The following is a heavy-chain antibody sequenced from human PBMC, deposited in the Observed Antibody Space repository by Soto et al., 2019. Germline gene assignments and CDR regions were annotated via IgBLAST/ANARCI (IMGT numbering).Heavy chain of an antibody. J-gene: IGHJ6*02. Sequence: ASETLSLTCAVYGGSFSGYYWSWIRQPPGKGLEWIGEINHSGSTNYNPSLKSRVTISVDTSKNQFSLKLRSVTAADKAVYYCARGRIQLWPYYYYGMDVWGQGTTVT. CDR1: GGSFSGYY. V-gene: IGHV4-34*01. CDR3: ARGRIQLWPYYYYGMDV. CDR2: INHSGST. D-gene: IGHD5-18*01.